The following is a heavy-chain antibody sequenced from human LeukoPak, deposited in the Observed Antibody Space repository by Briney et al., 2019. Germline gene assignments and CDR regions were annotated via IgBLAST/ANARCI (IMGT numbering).Heavy chain of an antibody. CDR3: ARAVGYDYVWGSYRYAPDY. CDR2: INHSGST. V-gene: IGHV4-34*01. Sequence: SETLSLTCAVYGGSFSGYYWSWIRQPPGKGLEWIGEINHSGSTNYNPSLKSRVTISVDTSKNQFSLKLISVTAADTAVYYCARAVGYDYVWGSYRYAPDYWGQGTLVTVSS. J-gene: IGHJ4*02. D-gene: IGHD3-16*02. CDR1: GGSFSGYY.